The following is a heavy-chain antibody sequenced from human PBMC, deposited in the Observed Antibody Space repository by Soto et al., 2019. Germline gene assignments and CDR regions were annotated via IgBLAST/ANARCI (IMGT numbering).Heavy chain of an antibody. V-gene: IGHV4-59*01. D-gene: IGHD2-15*01. CDR2: ISDSGSP. CDR1: GGSFSGYY. Sequence: SETLSLTCAVYGGSFSGYYWSWIRQPPRKELEWIGYISDSGSPNYNPSLNSRVTISRDTSKNQFSLEMTSVTAADTAMYYCARVDCSGVTCFPDYWGQGTLVTVSS. J-gene: IGHJ4*02. CDR3: ARVDCSGVTCFPDY.